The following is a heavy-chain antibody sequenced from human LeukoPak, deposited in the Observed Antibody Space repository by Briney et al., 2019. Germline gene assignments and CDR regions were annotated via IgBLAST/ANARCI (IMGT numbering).Heavy chain of an antibody. Sequence: GGSLRLSCAGSGFTFSSYSMNCVRQAPGKGLEWVSSMGSSGTNGYYADSVKGRFIISRDNAKDSLFLQMNSLRAEDSALYYCVRELGAPAAGAFDIWGQGTLVTVSS. CDR1: GFTFSSYS. D-gene: IGHD3-3*02. V-gene: IGHV3-21*01. J-gene: IGHJ3*02. CDR3: VRELGAPAAGAFDI. CDR2: MGSSGTNG.